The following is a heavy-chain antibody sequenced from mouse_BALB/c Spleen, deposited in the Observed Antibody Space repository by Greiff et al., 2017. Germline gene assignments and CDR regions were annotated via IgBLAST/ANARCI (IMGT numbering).Heavy chain of an antibody. CDR2: IYPGNGDT. CDR1: GYTFTSYN. J-gene: IGHJ4*01. CDR3: ARSGVYAMDY. D-gene: IGHD3-1*01. Sequence: QVQLKQSGAELVKPGASVKMSCKASGYTFTSYNMHWVKQTPGQGLEWIGAIYPGNGDTSYNQKFKGKATLTADKSSSTAYMQLSSLTSEDSAVYYCARSGVYAMDYWGQGTSVTVSS. V-gene: IGHV1-12*01.